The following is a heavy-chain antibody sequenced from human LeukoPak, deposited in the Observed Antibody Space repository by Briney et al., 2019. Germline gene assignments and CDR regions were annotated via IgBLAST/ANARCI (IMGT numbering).Heavy chain of an antibody. Sequence: GGSLSLSCAASGVTFSSYEMKWVRQAPGKGLEWVSYISSSGSTIYYADSVKGRFTISRDNAKNSLYLQMNSVRDDGTRVDNGGGDKWSSTSCYYYYGMDVWGQGTTVTVSS. V-gene: IGHV3-48*03. J-gene: IGHJ6*02. D-gene: IGHD2-2*01. CDR1: GVTFSSYE. CDR2: ISSSGSTI. CDR3: GGDKWSSTSCYYYYGMDV.